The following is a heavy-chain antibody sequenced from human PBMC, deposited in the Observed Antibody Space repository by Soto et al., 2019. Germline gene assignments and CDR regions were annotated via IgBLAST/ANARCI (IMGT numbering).Heavy chain of an antibody. CDR1: GFTFSNAW. CDR2: IKSKTDGGTT. V-gene: IGHV3-15*07. J-gene: IGHJ4*02. D-gene: IGHD3-22*01. CDR3: TTSPEFYYYDSSGYLQVY. Sequence: TGGSLRLSCAASGFTFSNAWMNWVRQAPGKGLEWVGRIKSKTDGGTTDYAAPVKGRFTISRDDSKNTLYLQMNSLKTEDTAVYYCTTSPEFYYYDSSGYLQVYWGKGTLVTVSS.